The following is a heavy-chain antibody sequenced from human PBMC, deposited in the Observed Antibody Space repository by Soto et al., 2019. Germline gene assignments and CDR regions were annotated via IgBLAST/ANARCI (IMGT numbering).Heavy chain of an antibody. D-gene: IGHD3-3*01. V-gene: IGHV4-34*01. J-gene: IGHJ6*02. Sequence: SETLSLTCAVYGGSFSGYYWSWIRQPPGKGLEWIGEINHSGSTNYNPSLKSRVTISVDTSKNQFSLKLSSVTAADTAVYYCARGPTIFGVVITARYGMDVWGQGTTVTVSS. CDR2: INHSGST. CDR1: GGSFSGYY. CDR3: ARGPTIFGVVITARYGMDV.